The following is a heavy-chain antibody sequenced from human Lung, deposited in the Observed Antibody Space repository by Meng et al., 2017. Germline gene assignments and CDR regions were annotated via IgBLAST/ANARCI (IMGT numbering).Heavy chain of an antibody. Sequence: EGQLVVCRGGPVQPGGFLGLSCAATGFTFRSYWMHWVRQAPGKGLVWVSRIRGDGGSIVYADSVKGRFTISRDNAKNTLFLKMNSLRAEDTAVYYCARESGYFEYWGQGILVTVPS. CDR2: IRGDGGSI. V-gene: IGHV3-74*03. CDR3: ARESGYFEY. CDR1: GFTFRSYW. J-gene: IGHJ4*02.